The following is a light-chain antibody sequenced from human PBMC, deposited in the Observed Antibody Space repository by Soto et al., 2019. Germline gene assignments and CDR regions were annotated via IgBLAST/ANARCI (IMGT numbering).Light chain of an antibody. CDR1: SSNIGAGYD. J-gene: IGLJ1*01. CDR2: DNS. CDR3: QSYDSSLSV. Sequence: QSVLTQPPSVSGAPGQRVPISCTGSSSNIGAGYDVHWYQQLPGTAPKLLIYDNSNRPSGVPDRFSGSKSGTSASLAITGLQAEDEADYYCQSYDSSLSVFGTGTKVTVL. V-gene: IGLV1-40*01.